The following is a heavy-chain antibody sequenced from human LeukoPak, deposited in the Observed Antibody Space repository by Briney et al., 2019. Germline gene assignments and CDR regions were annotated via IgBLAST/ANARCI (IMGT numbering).Heavy chain of an antibody. CDR1: GLSIRRYY. Sequence: SETLSLTCTVSGLSIRRYYRSWIRQPAGKGLEWIGRIYTSGSTNYNPSLKSRVTMSVDTSKNQFSLKLSSVTAADTAVYYCARGSPGAYYFDYWGQGTLVTVSS. CDR2: IYTSGST. V-gene: IGHV4-4*07. J-gene: IGHJ4*02. D-gene: IGHD1-26*01. CDR3: ARGSPGAYYFDY.